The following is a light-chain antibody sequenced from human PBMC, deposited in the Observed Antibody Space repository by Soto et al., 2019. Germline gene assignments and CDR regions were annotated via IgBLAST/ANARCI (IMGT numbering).Light chain of an antibody. J-gene: IGKJ1*01. V-gene: IGKV3-20*01. CDR2: GAS. Sequence: LVLTQSPRTLFSSPGERATHSSRVIQSVSSSYLAWYQQEPGQAPRLLIYGASSRATGFPDRFSGSGSGTDFPHSICRVEPDESAVYYCQQYGSSAPWTFGQGTKVDIK. CDR1: QSVSSSY. CDR3: QQYGSSAPWT.